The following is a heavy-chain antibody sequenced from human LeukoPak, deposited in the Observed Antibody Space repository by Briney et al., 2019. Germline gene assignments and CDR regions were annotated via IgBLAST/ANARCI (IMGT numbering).Heavy chain of an antibody. V-gene: IGHV4-39*01. CDR2: IYYSGST. J-gene: IGHJ6*02. Sequence: PSETLPLTCTVSGGSISSSSYYWGWIRQPPGKGLEWIGSIYYSGSTYYNPSLKSRVTISVDTSKNQFSLKLSSVTAADTAVYYCARHLNPGRRLLWFGDYYYYDGMDVWGQGTTVTVSS. CDR3: ARHLNPGRRLLWFGDYYYYDGMDV. CDR1: GGSISSSSYY. D-gene: IGHD3-10*01.